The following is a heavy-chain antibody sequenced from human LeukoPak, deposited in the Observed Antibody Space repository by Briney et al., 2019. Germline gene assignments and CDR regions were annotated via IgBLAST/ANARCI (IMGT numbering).Heavy chain of an antibody. J-gene: IGHJ6*02. V-gene: IGHV4-59*08. CDR2: IYYSGST. CDR3: ARSGDSSSWYSYYYYGLDL. Sequence: SETLSLTCTVSGGSISSYYWSWIRQPPGKGLEWIGYIYYSGSTNYNPSLKSRVTISVDTSKNQFSLKLSSVTAADTAVYYCARSGDSSSWYSYYYYGLDLWGQGTTVTVSS. CDR1: GGSISSYY. D-gene: IGHD6-13*01.